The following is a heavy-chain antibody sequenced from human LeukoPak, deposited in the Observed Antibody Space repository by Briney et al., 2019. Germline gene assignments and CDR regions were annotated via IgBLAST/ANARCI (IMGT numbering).Heavy chain of an antibody. D-gene: IGHD6-19*01. CDR3: VKKISSGWSVDAFDI. V-gene: IGHV3-23*01. CDR2: ISGSGGTT. J-gene: IGHJ3*02. CDR1: GFTFGSYA. Sequence: PGGSLRLSCAASGFTFGSYAMTWVRQASGKRLEWVSAISGSGGTTYYADSVKGRFTISRDNSKNTLFLQMSSLRAEDTGIYYCVKKISSGWSVDAFDIWGHGTMVTASS.